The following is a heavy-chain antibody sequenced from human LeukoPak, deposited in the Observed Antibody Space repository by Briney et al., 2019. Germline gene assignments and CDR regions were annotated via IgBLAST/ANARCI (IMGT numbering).Heavy chain of an antibody. CDR1: GFTFSSYA. CDR3: ARDLSYCSSTSCYSRPDY. V-gene: IGHV3-30-3*01. J-gene: IGHJ4*02. CDR2: ISYDGSNK. D-gene: IGHD2-2*01. Sequence: GGSLRLSCAASGFTFSSYAMHWVRQAPGKGLEWVAVISYDGSNKYYADSVKGRFTISRDNSKNTLYLQMNSLRAEDTAVYYRARDLSYCSSTSCYSRPDYWGQGTLVTVSS.